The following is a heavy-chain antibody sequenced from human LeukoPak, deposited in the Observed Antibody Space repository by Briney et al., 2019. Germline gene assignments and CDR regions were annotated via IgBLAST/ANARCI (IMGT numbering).Heavy chain of an antibody. J-gene: IGHJ4*02. V-gene: IGHV1-46*01. Sequence: ASVKVSCKASGYTFTGYYMHWVRQAPGQGLEWMGIINPSGGSTSYAQKFQGRVTMTTDTSTSTAYMELRSLTSDDTAVYYCARGPSGELHEYDYWGQGTLVTVSS. CDR2: INPSGGST. CDR3: ARGPSGELHEYDY. CDR1: GYTFTGYY. D-gene: IGHD1-26*01.